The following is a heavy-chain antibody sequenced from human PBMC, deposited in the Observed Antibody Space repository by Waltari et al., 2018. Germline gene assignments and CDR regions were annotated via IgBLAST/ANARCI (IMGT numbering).Heavy chain of an antibody. Sequence: EVQRVQSGAVVKKSGASLKIACQGYGSSFTTSWITWVRQVPGKGLEWMGRIDCGDSYKNYNPSFQGHVAFSVDESISTAYLQWSSLKASDTATYYCARTIVQGEYYMDVWGKGTTVTVSS. D-gene: IGHD3-10*01. CDR1: GSSFTTSW. CDR3: ARTIVQGEYYMDV. J-gene: IGHJ6*03. CDR2: IDCGDSYK. V-gene: IGHV5-10-1*01.